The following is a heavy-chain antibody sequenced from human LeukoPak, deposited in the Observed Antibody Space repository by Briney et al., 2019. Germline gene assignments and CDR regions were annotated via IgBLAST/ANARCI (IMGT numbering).Heavy chain of an antibody. J-gene: IGHJ6*03. CDR1: GGSISSYY. Sequence: PSETLSLTCTASGGSISSYYWSWIRQPPGKGLEWIGYIYYSGSTNYNPSLTGRVTISVDTSKNQFSLKLSSVTAADTAVYYCARVTKTYYYYMDVWGKGTTVTVSS. V-gene: IGHV4-59*01. CDR3: ARVTKTYYYYMDV. D-gene: IGHD2-2*01. CDR2: IYYSGST.